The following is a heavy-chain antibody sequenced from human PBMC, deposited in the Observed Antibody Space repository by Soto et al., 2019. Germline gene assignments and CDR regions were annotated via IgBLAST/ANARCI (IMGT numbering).Heavy chain of an antibody. V-gene: IGHV3-64*01. CDR3: ARGGFGEWFGDLGFIDY. Sequence: GGSLRLSCAASGFTFSSYAMHWVRQAPGKGLEYVSAISSNGGSTYYANSVKGRFTISRDNSKNTLYLQMGSLRAEDMAVYYCARGGFGEWFGDLGFIDYWGQGTLVTVSS. CDR1: GFTFSSYA. CDR2: ISSNGGST. D-gene: IGHD3-10*01. J-gene: IGHJ4*02.